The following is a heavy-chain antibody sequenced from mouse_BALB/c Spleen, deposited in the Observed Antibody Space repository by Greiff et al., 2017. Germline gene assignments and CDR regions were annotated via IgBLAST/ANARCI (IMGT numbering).Heavy chain of an antibody. CDR2: ISSGGGST. V-gene: IGHV5-12-1*01. CDR3: ARQGRGYYAMDY. Sequence: EVQVVESGGGLVKPGGSLKLSCAASGFAFSSYDMSWVRQTPEKRLEWVAYISSGGGSTYYPDTVKGRFTISRDNAKNTLYLQMSSLKSEDTAMYYCARQGRGYYAMDYWGQGTSVTVSS. D-gene: IGHD1-1*01. J-gene: IGHJ4*01. CDR1: GFAFSSYD.